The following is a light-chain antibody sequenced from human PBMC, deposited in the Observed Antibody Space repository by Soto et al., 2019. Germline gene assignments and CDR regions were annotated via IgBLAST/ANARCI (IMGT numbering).Light chain of an antibody. V-gene: IGKV2-28*01. Sequence: DIVMTQSPLSLHVTPGEPASSSCSSSQSLLHSNGYNYLDWYLQKPGQSPQLLISGVSTRATGIPDRFSGSGSGTDFTPTISSLEPEDFAVYYCQQRSNWPSWTVGQGTKVEIK. J-gene: IGKJ1*01. CDR3: QQRSNWPSWT. CDR2: GVS. CDR1: QSLLHSNGYNY.